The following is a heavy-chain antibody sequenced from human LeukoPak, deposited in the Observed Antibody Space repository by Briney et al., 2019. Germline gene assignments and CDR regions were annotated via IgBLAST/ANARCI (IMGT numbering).Heavy chain of an antibody. D-gene: IGHD4-17*01. Sequence: SETLSLTCTVSDGSMSGYYWSWIRQPPGKGLEWIGYIYYSGSTNCNPSLKRRVTISEDRSMNQFSLKLSSVTAADTAVYYCARHKSDYGDYHAHWGQGTLVTVSS. CDR1: DGSMSGYY. CDR3: ARHKSDYGDYHAH. CDR2: IYYSGST. V-gene: IGHV4-59*08. J-gene: IGHJ4*02.